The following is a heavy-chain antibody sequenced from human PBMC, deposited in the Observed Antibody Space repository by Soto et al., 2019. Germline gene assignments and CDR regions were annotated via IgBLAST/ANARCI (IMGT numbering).Heavy chain of an antibody. Sequence: PGGSLRLSCAAAGFTCSGYARHWVRQAPGKGLEWVAVISYDGSNKYYADSVKGRFTISRDNSKNTLYLQMNSLRAEDTAVYYCARPAGYSYGFFDYWGQGTLVTVSS. CDR1: GFTCSGYA. D-gene: IGHD5-18*01. V-gene: IGHV3-30-3*01. J-gene: IGHJ4*02. CDR2: ISYDGSNK. CDR3: ARPAGYSYGFFDY.